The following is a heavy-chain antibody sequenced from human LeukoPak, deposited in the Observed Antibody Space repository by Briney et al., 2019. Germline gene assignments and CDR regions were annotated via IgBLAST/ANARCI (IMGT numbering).Heavy chain of an antibody. D-gene: IGHD5-18*01. J-gene: IGHJ4*02. V-gene: IGHV1-8*03. CDR1: GYTFTNFD. Sequence: ASVKVSCKASGYTFTNFDINWVRQATGLGLEWMGWMNPNSGNTGHAQKFQGRLTITWNTSISTAYMELSSLRSDDTAVYYCARVGYSNSYDYWGQGTLVTVSS. CDR3: ARVGYSNSYDY. CDR2: MNPNSGNT.